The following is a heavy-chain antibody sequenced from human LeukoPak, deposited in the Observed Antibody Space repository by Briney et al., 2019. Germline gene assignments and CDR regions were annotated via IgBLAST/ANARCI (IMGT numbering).Heavy chain of an antibody. CDR2: INHSGST. V-gene: IGHV4-34*01. J-gene: IGHJ4*02. CDR1: GGSFSGYY. Sequence: SETLSLTCAVYGGSFSGYYWSWIRQPPGKGLEWIGEINHSGSTNYNPSLKSRVTISVDTSENQFSLKLSSVTTADTAVYYCARVTPWGLNYWGQGTLVTVSS. CDR3: ARVTPWGLNY. D-gene: IGHD7-27*01.